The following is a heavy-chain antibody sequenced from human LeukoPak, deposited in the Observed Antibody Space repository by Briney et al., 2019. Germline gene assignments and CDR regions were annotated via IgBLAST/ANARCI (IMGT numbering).Heavy chain of an antibody. V-gene: IGHV3-7*01. CDR3: AREGAHCSSTSCYGLGTIYI. CDR2: IKQDGSEK. Sequence: GGSLRLSCEASGFTLSTYWMSWVRQLPGKGLEWVANIKQDGSEKYYVDSVRGRFTISRDNAKNSLYLQMNSLRVEDTAMYYCAREGAHCSSTSCYGLGTIYIWGDEKMVTVSS. J-gene: IGHJ3*02. D-gene: IGHD2-2*01. CDR1: GFTLSTYW.